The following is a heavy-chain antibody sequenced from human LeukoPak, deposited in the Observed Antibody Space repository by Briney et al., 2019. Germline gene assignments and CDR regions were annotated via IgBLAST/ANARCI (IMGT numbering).Heavy chain of an antibody. CDR2: IYTSGST. J-gene: IGHJ6*03. CDR1: GGSISSYY. CDR3: ARGMLYYDILTGYRDYYMDV. D-gene: IGHD3-9*01. V-gene: IGHV4-4*07. Sequence: KTSETLSLTCTVSGGSISSYYWSWIRQPAGKGLEWIGRIYTSGSTNYNPSLKSRVTISVDTSKNQFSLKLSSVTAADTAVYYCARGMLYYDILTGYRDYYMDVWGKGTTVTISS.